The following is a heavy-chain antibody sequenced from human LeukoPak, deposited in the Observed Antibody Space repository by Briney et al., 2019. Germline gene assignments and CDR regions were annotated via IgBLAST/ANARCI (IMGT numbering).Heavy chain of an antibody. CDR1: GYTFTSYW. CDR2: IYPGDSDT. V-gene: IGHV5-51*01. J-gene: IGHJ6*03. D-gene: IGHD4-17*01. Sequence: GESLKISCKVSGYTFTSYWIGWVRQMPGKGLDWMGIIYPGDSDTRYSPSFQGQVTISADKSISTAYLQWSSLKASDTAMYYCARHLDPYGDYEGIYTDVWGEGTTVTVSS. CDR3: ARHLDPYGDYEGIYTDV.